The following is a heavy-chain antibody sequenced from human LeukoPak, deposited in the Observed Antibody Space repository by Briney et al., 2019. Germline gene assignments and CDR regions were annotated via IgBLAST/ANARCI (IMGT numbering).Heavy chain of an antibody. CDR3: ASPPIGCTSISCYFAY. Sequence: GESLKISRLGSASSFLGHCIVWVRQLPGKGLEWMGIIYPGDSDTIYSRSFQGQVTNSADKSISTAYLQLSSLKASDTAMYYCASPPIGCTSISCYFAYWGRGTLVTVSS. J-gene: IGHJ4*02. D-gene: IGHD2-2*01. V-gene: IGHV5-51*03. CDR1: ASSFLGHC. CDR2: IYPGDSDT.